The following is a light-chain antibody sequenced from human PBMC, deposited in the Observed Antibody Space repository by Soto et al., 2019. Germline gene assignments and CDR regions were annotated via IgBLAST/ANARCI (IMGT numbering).Light chain of an antibody. J-gene: IGKJ1*01. CDR1: QSISTY. CDR2: AAS. V-gene: IGKV1-39*01. Sequence: IPMTQSPSSLSASVGDRVTITCRASQSISTYLNWYQQKPEKAPNLLTYAASSLQSGVPSRFSGSGSGTDFTLTISSLQLENFASYYYQQNATSPQTFGQVTKVEIK. CDR3: QQNATSPQT.